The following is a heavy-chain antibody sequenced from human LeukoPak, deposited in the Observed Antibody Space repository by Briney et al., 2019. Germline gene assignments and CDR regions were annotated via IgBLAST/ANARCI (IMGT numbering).Heavy chain of an antibody. CDR3: AKDHCSSSSCNGAY. CDR1: GFTFSSYA. V-gene: IGHV3-23*01. CDR2: ISNSGGST. J-gene: IGHJ4*02. Sequence: GGSLRLSCAASGFTFSSYAMSWVRQAPGKGLEWVSAISNSGGSTYYADSVKGRFTISRDNSRNTLYLQMNSLRAEDTAVYYCAKDHCSSSSCNGAYWGQGILVTVSS. D-gene: IGHD2-2*01.